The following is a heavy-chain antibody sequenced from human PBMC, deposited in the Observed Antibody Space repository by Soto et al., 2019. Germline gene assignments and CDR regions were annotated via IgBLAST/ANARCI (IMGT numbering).Heavy chain of an antibody. Sequence: EVQLVESGGNLVQPGRSLRLSCATSGFTFNDYAMHWVRQAPGKGLEWVSSINENSGSLDYADSVRGRFTISRDNDKNSLYLQMNSLRTEDTALYYCAKDSHWSLDYWGQGTLVTVSS. CDR2: INENSGSL. CDR3: AKDSHWSLDY. CDR1: GFTFNDYA. D-gene: IGHD1-1*01. J-gene: IGHJ4*02. V-gene: IGHV3-9*01.